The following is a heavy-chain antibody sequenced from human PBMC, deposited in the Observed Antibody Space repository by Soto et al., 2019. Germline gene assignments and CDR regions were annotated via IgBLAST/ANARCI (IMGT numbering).Heavy chain of an antibody. CDR3: ARGYSSSRSGVWFDA. J-gene: IGHJ5*02. V-gene: IGHV1-69*06. D-gene: IGHD6-13*01. Sequence: GASVKVSCKASGGTFSSYAISWVRQAPGQGLEWMGGIIPIFGTANYAQKFQGRVTITADKSTSTAYMELSSLRSEDTAVYYCARGYSSSRSGVWFDAWGQGTLVTVSS. CDR2: IIPIFGTA. CDR1: GGTFSSYA.